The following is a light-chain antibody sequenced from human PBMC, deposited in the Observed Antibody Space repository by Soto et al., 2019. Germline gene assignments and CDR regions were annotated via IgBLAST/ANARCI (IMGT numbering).Light chain of an antibody. Sequence: QSVLTKPPSASGTPGQKVTISWSGSSSNIGPNAVNWDQQLPGTAPKLLLYNNNQRPSGVSDRFSGSKSGTSASLAISGLQSDDEADYHCAAWDDSLNGLVFGTGTKLTVL. V-gene: IGLV1-44*01. CDR1: SSNIGPNA. CDR3: AAWDDSLNGLV. J-gene: IGLJ1*01. CDR2: NNN.